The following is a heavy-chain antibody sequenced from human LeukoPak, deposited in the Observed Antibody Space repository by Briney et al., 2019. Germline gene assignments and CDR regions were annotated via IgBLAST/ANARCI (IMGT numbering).Heavy chain of an antibody. CDR2: INHSGST. Sequence: SETLSLTCAVHGGSFSGYYWSWIRQPPGKGLEWIGEINHSGSTNYNPSLKSRVTISVDTSKNQFSLKLSSVTAADTAVYYCARGDPTYYDFWSGYYFDYWGQGTLVTVSS. CDR3: ARGDPTYYDFWSGYYFDY. J-gene: IGHJ4*02. D-gene: IGHD3-3*01. CDR1: GGSFSGYY. V-gene: IGHV4-34*01.